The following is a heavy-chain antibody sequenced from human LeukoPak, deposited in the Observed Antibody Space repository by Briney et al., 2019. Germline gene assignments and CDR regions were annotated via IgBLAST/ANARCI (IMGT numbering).Heavy chain of an antibody. J-gene: IGHJ4*02. CDR1: GGSISSYY. CDR2: INHSGST. V-gene: IGHV4-34*01. CDR3: ARGFWSGYYYY. Sequence: PSETLSLTCTVSGGSISSYYWSWIRQPPGKGLEWIGEINHSGSTNYNPSLKSRVTISVDTSKNQFSLKLSSVTAADTAVYYCARGFWSGYYYYWGQGTLVTVSS. D-gene: IGHD3-3*01.